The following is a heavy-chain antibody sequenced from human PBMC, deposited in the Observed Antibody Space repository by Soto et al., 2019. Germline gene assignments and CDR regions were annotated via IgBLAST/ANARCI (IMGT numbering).Heavy chain of an antibody. Sequence: GGSLRLSCAASGFTFSSYAMSWVRQAPGKGLEWVSAISGSGGSTYYADSVKGRFTISRDNSKNTLYLQMNSLRAEDTAVYYCAKGSSSVSGSYPGGYYYYMDVWGKGTTVTVSS. CDR1: GFTFSSYA. CDR2: ISGSGGST. V-gene: IGHV3-23*01. J-gene: IGHJ6*03. D-gene: IGHD3-10*01. CDR3: AKGSSSVSGSYPGGYYYYMDV.